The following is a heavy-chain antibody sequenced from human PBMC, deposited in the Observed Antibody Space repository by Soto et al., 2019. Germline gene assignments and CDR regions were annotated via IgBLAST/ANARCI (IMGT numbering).Heavy chain of an antibody. J-gene: IGHJ6*03. D-gene: IGHD1-20*01. CDR1: GYTFTSYD. V-gene: IGHV1-8*01. Sequence: ASVKVSCKASGYTFTSYDINWVRQAPGQGLEWMGWMNPNSGNTGYAQKFQGRVTMTRNTSISTAYMELSSLRSEDTAVYYCARERTNNINYYYYYYMDVWGKGTTVTVSS. CDR3: ARERTNNINYYYYYYMDV. CDR2: MNPNSGNT.